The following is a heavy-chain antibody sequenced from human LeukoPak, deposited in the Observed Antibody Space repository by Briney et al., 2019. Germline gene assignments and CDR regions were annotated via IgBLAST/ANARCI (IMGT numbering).Heavy chain of an antibody. CDR3: ASDSPFDY. J-gene: IGHJ4*02. CDR1: GFTFSSYW. Sequence: PGGPLRLSCAASGFTFSSYWMGWGPHAPGGGLEWVANIKQDGSEKYYVDSVKGRFTVSRDNAINSLYLQMNSLRAEDTAVYYCASDSPFDYWGQGTLVTVSS. V-gene: IGHV3-7*01. CDR2: IKQDGSEK.